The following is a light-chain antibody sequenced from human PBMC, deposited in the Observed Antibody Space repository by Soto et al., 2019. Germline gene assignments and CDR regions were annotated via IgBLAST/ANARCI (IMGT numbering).Light chain of an antibody. CDR2: GTS. CDR1: QSVATN. Sequence: EVVMTQSPGAVSVSPGERATLSCRASQSVATNLAWYQQKPGQPPRLLIYGTSTRATGVPARFSGSGSGTDFTLTISSLQAADFAVYHCQHYNNWPITFGQGTRLEI. V-gene: IGKV3-15*01. CDR3: QHYNNWPIT. J-gene: IGKJ5*01.